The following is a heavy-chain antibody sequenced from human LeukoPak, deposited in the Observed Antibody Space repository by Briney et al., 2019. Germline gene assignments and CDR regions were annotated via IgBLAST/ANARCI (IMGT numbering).Heavy chain of an antibody. V-gene: IGHV3-7*01. Sequence: GGSLRLSCVASGFTFNSNWMSWVRQAPGKGLEWVANIKQDGSEKYYVDSVKGRFTISRDNAKNSLSLQMNSLRAEDTAVYYCARDKYYDRYFDSWGQGTLVTVSS. CDR3: ARDKYYDRYFDS. D-gene: IGHD3-22*01. J-gene: IGHJ4*02. CDR1: GFTFNSNW. CDR2: IKQDGSEK.